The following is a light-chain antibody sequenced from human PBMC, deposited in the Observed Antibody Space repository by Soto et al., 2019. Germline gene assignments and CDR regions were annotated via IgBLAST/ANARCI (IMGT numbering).Light chain of an antibody. V-gene: IGKV2-28*01. CDR1: QSLLHSNGYNF. CDR3: MQALKPPYT. CDR2: VGS. J-gene: IGKJ2*01. Sequence: DIVMTQSPLSLPVTPGEPASISCRSSQSLLHSNGYNFLSWYLQKPGQSPQLLIYVGSYRPSGVPDRFSGSGSGTDFTLKISRVAAEDVGIYYCMQALKPPYTFGQGTNLGIK.